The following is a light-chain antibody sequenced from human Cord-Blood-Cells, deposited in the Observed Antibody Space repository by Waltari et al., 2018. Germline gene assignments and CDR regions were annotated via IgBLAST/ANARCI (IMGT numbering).Light chain of an antibody. CDR3: SSYAGSNNLV. CDR1: SSDVGGYNY. Sequence: QSALTQPPSASGSPGQSVTISCTGTSSDVGGYNYVSWYQQHPGKAPKLMIYEVSKRTAWGPERFSVSKSGNTASLTVSGLQAEDEADYYCSSYAGSNNLVFGGGTKLTVL. J-gene: IGLJ3*02. V-gene: IGLV2-8*01. CDR2: EVS.